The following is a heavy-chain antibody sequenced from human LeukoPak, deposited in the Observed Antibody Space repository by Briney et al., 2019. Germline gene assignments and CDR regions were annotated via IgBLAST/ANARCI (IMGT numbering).Heavy chain of an antibody. CDR1: GGSFSSYA. J-gene: IGHJ4*02. Sequence: SVKVSCKASGGSFSSYAISWVRQAPGHGLEWMGRIIPILGIANYAQKSQGRVTITADKSPSPAYMELSSLSCDDTAVYYCARGGYSSSLKGGFDYWGQGTLVTVS. CDR3: ARGGYSSSLKGGFDY. V-gene: IGHV1-69*04. CDR2: IIPILGIA. D-gene: IGHD6-13*01.